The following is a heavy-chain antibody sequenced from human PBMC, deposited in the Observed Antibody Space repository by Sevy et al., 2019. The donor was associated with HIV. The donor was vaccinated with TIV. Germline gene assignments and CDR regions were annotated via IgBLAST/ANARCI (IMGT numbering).Heavy chain of an antibody. CDR2: ISGSGGST. J-gene: IGHJ1*01. Sequence: GGSLRLSCAASGFTFSSYAMSRVRQAPGKGLEWVSAISGSGGSTYYADSVKGRFTISRDNSKNTLYLQMNSLRAEDTAVYYCAKAGCTNGVCYVAAEYFQHWGQGTLVTVSS. D-gene: IGHD2-8*01. CDR3: AKAGCTNGVCYVAAEYFQH. CDR1: GFTFSSYA. V-gene: IGHV3-23*01.